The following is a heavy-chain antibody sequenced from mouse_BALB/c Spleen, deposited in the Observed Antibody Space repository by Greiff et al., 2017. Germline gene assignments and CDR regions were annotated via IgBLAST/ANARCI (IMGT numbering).Heavy chain of an antibody. CDR2: INPSTGYT. CDR3: ARRVLLRSYAMDY. Sequence: QVQLQQSGAELAKPGASVKMSCKASGYTFTSYWMHWVKQRPGQGLEWIGYINPSTGYTEYNQKFKDKATLTADKSSSTAYMQLSSLTSEDSAVYYCARRVLLRSYAMDYWGQGTSVTVSS. J-gene: IGHJ4*01. D-gene: IGHD1-1*01. CDR1: GYTFTSYW. V-gene: IGHV1-7*01.